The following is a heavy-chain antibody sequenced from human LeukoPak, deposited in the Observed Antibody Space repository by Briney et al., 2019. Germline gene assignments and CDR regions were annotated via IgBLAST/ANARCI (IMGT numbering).Heavy chain of an antibody. D-gene: IGHD6-13*01. CDR2: ISSSSGSYI. CDR3: ARVQYSSSWPFDY. J-gene: IGHJ4*02. V-gene: IGHV3-21*01. Sequence: PGGSLRLSCAASGFTFSSYSMNWVRQAPGKGLEWVSSISSSSGSYIYYADSVKGRFTISRDNAKNSLYLQMNSLRAEDTAVYYCARVQYSSSWPFDYWGQGTLVTVSS. CDR1: GFTFSSYS.